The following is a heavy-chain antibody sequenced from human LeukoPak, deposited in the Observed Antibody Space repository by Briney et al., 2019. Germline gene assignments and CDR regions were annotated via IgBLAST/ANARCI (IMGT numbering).Heavy chain of an antibody. V-gene: IGHV1-69*13. Sequence: SVKVSGKASGGTSSSYAISWVRQAPGQGLEWMGGIIPIFGTANYAQKFQGRVTITADESTSTAYMELSSLRSEDTAVYYCARDPGYSSGWYYFDYWGQGTLVTVSS. CDR2: IIPIFGTA. CDR3: ARDPGYSSGWYYFDY. J-gene: IGHJ4*02. CDR1: GGTSSSYA. D-gene: IGHD6-19*01.